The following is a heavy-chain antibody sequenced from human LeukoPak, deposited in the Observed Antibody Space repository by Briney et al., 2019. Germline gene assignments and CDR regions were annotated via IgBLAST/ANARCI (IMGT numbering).Heavy chain of an antibody. CDR3: AREPENEYYYDSSGYYLLNWYFDL. CDR2: IYTSGST. Sequence: SETLSLTCTVSGGSISSYYWSWIRQPAGKGLEWIGRIYTSGSTNYNPSLKSRVTMSVDTSKNQFSLKLSSVTAADTAVYYCAREPENEYYYDSSGYYLLNWYFDLRGRGTLVTVSS. V-gene: IGHV4-4*07. D-gene: IGHD3-22*01. CDR1: GGSISSYY. J-gene: IGHJ2*01.